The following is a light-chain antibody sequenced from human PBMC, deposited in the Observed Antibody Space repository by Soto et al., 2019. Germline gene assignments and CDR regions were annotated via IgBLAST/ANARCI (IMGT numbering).Light chain of an antibody. CDR1: QSVSSN. J-gene: IGKJ1*01. CDR2: GAS. V-gene: IGKV3-15*01. CDR3: QPPRNWPT. Sequence: EIVMTQSPATLSVSPGERATLSCRASQSVSSNLAWYQQKPGQAPRLLIYGASTRATGIPARFSGSGSGTEFTLTISRLQSEDFAVYQCQPPRNWPTFGQGTKVDIK.